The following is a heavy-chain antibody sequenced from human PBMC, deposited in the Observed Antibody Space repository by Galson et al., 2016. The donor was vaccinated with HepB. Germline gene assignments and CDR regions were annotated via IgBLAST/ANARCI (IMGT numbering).Heavy chain of an antibody. D-gene: IGHD1-1*01. J-gene: IGHJ3*02. V-gene: IGHV4-30-4*01. Sequence: LSLTCSVSGVSITSGNYYWSWIRQSPGKGLEWIGYIYYNGRTYYNPSLKSRVTISVDTSKNEFFLELRFVTAADTAVYYCARDAGTTTGAFEIWGHGTMVTVSS. CDR2: IYYNGRT. CDR1: GVSITSGNYY. CDR3: ARDAGTTTGAFEI.